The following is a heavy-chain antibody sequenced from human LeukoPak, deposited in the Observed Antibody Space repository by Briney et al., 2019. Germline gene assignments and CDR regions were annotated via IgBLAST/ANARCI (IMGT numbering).Heavy chain of an antibody. CDR3: ARDGPMTTFDY. Sequence: GGSLRLSCAASGFTFSSYSMNWVRQAPGKGLEWVSSISSSSSYIYSADSVKGRFTISRDNAKNSLYLQMNSLRAEDTAVYYCARDGPMTTFDYWGQGTLVTVSS. CDR2: ISSSSSYI. V-gene: IGHV3-21*01. J-gene: IGHJ4*02. D-gene: IGHD4-4*01. CDR1: GFTFSSYS.